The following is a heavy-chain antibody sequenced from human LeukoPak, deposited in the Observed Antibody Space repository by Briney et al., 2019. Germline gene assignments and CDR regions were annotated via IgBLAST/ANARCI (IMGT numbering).Heavy chain of an antibody. CDR2: IIDSGDIT. V-gene: IGHV3-23*01. CDR3: AKLGGQEVYNYYVGV. D-gene: IGHD3-16*01. CDR1: GFTFSSYA. J-gene: IGHJ6*03. Sequence: GGSLRLSCEASGFTFSSYAMRWVRQAPGKGLEWVSGIIDSGDITYYANSVKGRFTISRDNSKNTLYLQMNSPRAEDTAVYYCAKLGGQEVYNYYVGVWGKGTTVAVSS.